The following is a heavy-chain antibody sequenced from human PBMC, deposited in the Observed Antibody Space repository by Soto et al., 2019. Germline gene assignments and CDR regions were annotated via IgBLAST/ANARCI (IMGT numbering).Heavy chain of an antibody. CDR1: GYTFTCYY. J-gene: IGHJ4*02. V-gene: IGHV1-2*04. CDR2: INPNSGGT. CDR3: ARGGFLEWLSYFDY. Sequence: ASVKVSCKASGYTFTCYYMHWVRQAPGQGLEWMGWINPNSGGTNYAQKFQGWVTMTRDTSISTAYMELSRLRSDDTAVYYCARGGFLEWLSYFDYWGQGTLVTVSS. D-gene: IGHD3-3*01.